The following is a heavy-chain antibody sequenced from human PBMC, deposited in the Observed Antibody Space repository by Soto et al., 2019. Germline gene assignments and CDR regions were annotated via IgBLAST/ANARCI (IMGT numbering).Heavy chain of an antibody. CDR1: GGTISSGDYS. CDR3: ARTSYDILTGRLDAFDI. J-gene: IGHJ3*02. V-gene: IGHV4-30-2*01. Sequence: KPSDSLSLTCGVSGGTISSGDYSWSWIRQPPGKGLEWIGYLYHSVSTYYNPSLKSRVTISIDRSRKQFSLKLTSVTAADTAVYYCARTSYDILTGRLDAFDIWGQGTMVTVSS. CDR2: LYHSVST. D-gene: IGHD3-9*01.